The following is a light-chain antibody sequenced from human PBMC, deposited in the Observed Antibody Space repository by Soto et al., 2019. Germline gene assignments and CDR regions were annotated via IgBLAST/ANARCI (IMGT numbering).Light chain of an antibody. Sequence: EIVMTQSPATLSVSPGARATLYCRASQTISSSLAWYQQKPGQAPRLLIYGASTRATGIPARFSGSGSGTEFTLTISSLQSEDFAVYYCQQYNNWPRTFGQGTKVDI. CDR1: QTISSS. V-gene: IGKV3-15*01. CDR2: GAS. CDR3: QQYNNWPRT. J-gene: IGKJ1*01.